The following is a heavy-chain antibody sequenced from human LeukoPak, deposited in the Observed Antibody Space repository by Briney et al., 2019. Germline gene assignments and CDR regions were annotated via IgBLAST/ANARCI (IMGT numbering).Heavy chain of an antibody. Sequence: ASVKVSCKASGYTFTSYYMHWVRQALGQRLEWMGWINAGNGNTKYSQKFQGRVTITRDTSASTAYMELSSLRSEDTAVYYCASGSGWGANWFDPWGQGTLVTVSS. CDR3: ASGSGWGANWFDP. V-gene: IGHV1-3*01. CDR2: INAGNGNT. CDR1: GYTFTSYY. J-gene: IGHJ5*02. D-gene: IGHD6-19*01.